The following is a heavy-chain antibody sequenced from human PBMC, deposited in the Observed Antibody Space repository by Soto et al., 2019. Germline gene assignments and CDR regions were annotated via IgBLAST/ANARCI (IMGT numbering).Heavy chain of an antibody. J-gene: IGHJ4*02. V-gene: IGHV1-69*06. Sequence: QVQLVQSGAEVKKPGSSVKVSCKASGDTFTTNSLNWVRQAPGQGLEWMGGIIPVVGTTKYAQKYQDRVTITGDKSTTTAYMELSSLRSDDTAVYYCARGLLYATTYLDYWGQGTPVTVSS. D-gene: IGHD2-8*01. CDR2: IIPVVGTT. CDR3: ARGLLYATTYLDY. CDR1: GDTFTTNS.